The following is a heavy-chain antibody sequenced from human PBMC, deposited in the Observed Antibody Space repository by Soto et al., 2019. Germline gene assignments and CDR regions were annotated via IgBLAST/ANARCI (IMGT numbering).Heavy chain of an antibody. Sequence: GGSLRLSCAASGFTFSNAWMSWVRQAPGKGLEWVGRIKSKTDGGTTDYAAPVKGRFTISRDDSKNTLYLQMNSLKTEDTAVYYCTTDYDILTGYYAFDYWGQGTLVTVSS. CDR1: GFTFSNAW. D-gene: IGHD3-9*01. J-gene: IGHJ4*02. CDR3: TTDYDILTGYYAFDY. V-gene: IGHV3-15*01. CDR2: IKSKTDGGTT.